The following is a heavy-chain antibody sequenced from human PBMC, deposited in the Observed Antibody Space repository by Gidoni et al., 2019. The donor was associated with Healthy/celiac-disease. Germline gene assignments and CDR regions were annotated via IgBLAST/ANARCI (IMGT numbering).Heavy chain of an antibody. CDR3: ARDGGFLEWPRDYYYYGMDV. V-gene: IGHV1-18*01. CDR1: GYTFTRYG. D-gene: IGHD3-3*01. Sequence: QVQLVQSGAEVQKPGASAKVSCNASGYTFTRYGISWVRQAPGQGLEWMGWISAYNGNTNYAQKLQGRVTMTTDTSTSTAYMELRSLRSDDTAVYYGARDGGFLEWPRDYYYYGMDVWGQGTTVTVSS. J-gene: IGHJ6*02. CDR2: ISAYNGNT.